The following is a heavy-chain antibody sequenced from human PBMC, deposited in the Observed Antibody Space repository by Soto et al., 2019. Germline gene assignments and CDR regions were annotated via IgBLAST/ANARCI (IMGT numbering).Heavy chain of an antibody. Sequence: EVQLLESGGGLVQPGGSLRLSCAASGFTFSSYAMSWVRQAPGKGLEWVSAISGSGGSTYYADSVKGRFTISRDNSKNTLYLQMNSLRAADTAVYYCARDVAVAGTDFDYWGQGALVTVSS. CDR3: ARDVAVAGTDFDY. D-gene: IGHD6-19*01. J-gene: IGHJ4*02. CDR2: ISGSGGST. CDR1: GFTFSSYA. V-gene: IGHV3-23*01.